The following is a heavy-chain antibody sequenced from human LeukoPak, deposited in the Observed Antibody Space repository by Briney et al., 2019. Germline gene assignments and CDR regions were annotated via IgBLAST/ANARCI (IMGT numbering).Heavy chain of an antibody. CDR2: VNSDGTGT. CDR3: IRTLIVATSPYMDV. Sequence: GGSLRLSCAASGFTFSSYWMHWVRQAPGKGLVWVSRVNSDGTGTTYAASVEGRFAISRDNAKNTAYLQMNSLRAEDTAIYYCIRTLIVATSPYMDVWGKGTTVTVSS. CDR1: GFTFSSYW. D-gene: IGHD5-12*01. J-gene: IGHJ6*03. V-gene: IGHV3-74*01.